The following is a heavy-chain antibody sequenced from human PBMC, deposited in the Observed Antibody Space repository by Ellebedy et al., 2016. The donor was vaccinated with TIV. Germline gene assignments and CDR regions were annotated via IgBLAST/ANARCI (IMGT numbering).Heavy chain of an antibody. Sequence: SETLSLTXTVSGGSISSSSYYWGWFRQPPGKGLEWIGSIYYSGSTYYNPSLKSRVTISVDTSKNQFSLKLSSVTAADTAVYYCARGLTLNDAFDIWGQGTMVTVSS. J-gene: IGHJ3*02. CDR3: ARGLTLNDAFDI. V-gene: IGHV4-39*07. CDR1: GGSISSSSYY. CDR2: IYYSGST. D-gene: IGHD3-9*01.